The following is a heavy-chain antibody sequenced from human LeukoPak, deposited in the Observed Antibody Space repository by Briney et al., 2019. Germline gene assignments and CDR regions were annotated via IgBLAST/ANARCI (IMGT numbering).Heavy chain of an antibody. V-gene: IGHV4-34*01. J-gene: IGHJ6*03. CDR3: ARANGGWGYYYYMDV. D-gene: IGHD3-16*01. CDR1: GGAFSGYY. Sequence: SETLSLTCAVYGGAFSGYYWSWIRQPPGKGLEWIGEINHSGSTNYNPSLKSRVTISVDTSKNQFSLKLSSVTAADTAVYYCARANGGWGYYYYMDVWGKGTTVTVSS. CDR2: INHSGST.